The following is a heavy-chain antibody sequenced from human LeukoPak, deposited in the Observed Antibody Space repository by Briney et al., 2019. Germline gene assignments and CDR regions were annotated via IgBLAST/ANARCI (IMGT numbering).Heavy chain of an antibody. D-gene: IGHD6-13*01. Sequence: SETLSLTCPVAGGSISSYYWSWVRQPAGKGLEWLGRIYTSGSTNYNPSLKSRVTMSVDTSKNQFSLKLSSVTAADTAVYYCARDEFSIELNRGQLAKIVWFDPWGQGTLVTVSS. CDR1: GGSISSYY. J-gene: IGHJ5*02. V-gene: IGHV4-4*07. CDR2: IYTSGST. CDR3: ARDEFSIELNRGQLAKIVWFDP.